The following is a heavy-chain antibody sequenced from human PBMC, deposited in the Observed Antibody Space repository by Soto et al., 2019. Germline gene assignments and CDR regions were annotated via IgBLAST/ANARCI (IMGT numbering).Heavy chain of an antibody. V-gene: IGHV4-31*03. D-gene: IGHD6-6*01. CDR1: GGSISSAGYY. Sequence: TLSLTCTVSGGSISSAGYYWSWIRQHPGKGLEWIGYIYYSGSTYYNPSLKSRVTILVDTSKNQFSLNLSSVTAADTAVYYCARAHYSSSSGKNWFDPWGQGTVVTVSS. CDR2: IYYSGST. J-gene: IGHJ5*02. CDR3: ARAHYSSSSGKNWFDP.